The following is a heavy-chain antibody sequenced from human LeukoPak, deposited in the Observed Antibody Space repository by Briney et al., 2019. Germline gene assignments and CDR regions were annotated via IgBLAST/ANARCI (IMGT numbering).Heavy chain of an antibody. J-gene: IGHJ4*02. D-gene: IGHD3-22*01. CDR3: ARDLGFVYYYDSSGYLDY. CDR2: IWYDGSNK. CDR1: GFTFSSYG. V-gene: IGHV3-33*01. Sequence: GGSLRLSCAASGFTFSSYGMHWVRQAPGEGLEWVAVIWYDGSNKYYADSVKGRFTISRDNSKNTLYLQMNSLRAEDTAVYYCARDLGFVYYYDSSGYLDYWGQGTLVTVSS.